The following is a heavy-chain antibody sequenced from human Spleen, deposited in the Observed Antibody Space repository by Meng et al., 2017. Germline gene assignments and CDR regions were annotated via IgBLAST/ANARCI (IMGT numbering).Heavy chain of an antibody. J-gene: IGHJ6*02. Sequence: GESLKIFCTASGFTFGDYAMSWFRQAPGKGLEWIGFIRNKAHGGTTEYAASVKGRFTISRDDSKSIAYLQMNSLKTEDAALYYCTRVKVHCSGGSCYYYYYGMDVWGQGTTVTVSS. V-gene: IGHV3-49*03. CDR1: GFTFGDYA. CDR3: TRVKVHCSGGSCYYYYYGMDV. CDR2: IRNKAHGGTT. D-gene: IGHD2-15*01.